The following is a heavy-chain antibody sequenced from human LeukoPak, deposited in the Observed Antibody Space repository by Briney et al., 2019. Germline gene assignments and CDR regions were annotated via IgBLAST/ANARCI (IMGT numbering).Heavy chain of an antibody. CDR2: INSNGNT. V-gene: IGHV4-61*02. CDR3: VRGGRGSDWGYYFDY. Sequence: SGTLSLTCTVSGGSISSDDYYWSWIRQPAGKGLEWIGRINSNGNTNYNPSLKSRVTISVDTSKNQFSLKLNSVTAADTAVYFCVRGGRGSDWGYYFDYWGQGTLVTVSS. J-gene: IGHJ4*02. D-gene: IGHD6-19*01. CDR1: GGSISSDDYY.